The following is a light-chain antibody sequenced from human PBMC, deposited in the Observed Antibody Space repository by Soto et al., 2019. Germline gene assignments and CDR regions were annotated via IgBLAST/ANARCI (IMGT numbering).Light chain of an antibody. CDR3: QQYGSSPLYT. V-gene: IGKV3-20*01. CDR2: GAS. Sequence: EIVLTQSPGTVSLSAGERATLSCRASQSVSSSYLVWYQQKPGQAPRLLIYGASSRATGSPDRFSGSGSGTDVTLTISRLEPEDFAVYYCQQYGSSPLYTFGQGTKLEI. CDR1: QSVSSSY. J-gene: IGKJ2*01.